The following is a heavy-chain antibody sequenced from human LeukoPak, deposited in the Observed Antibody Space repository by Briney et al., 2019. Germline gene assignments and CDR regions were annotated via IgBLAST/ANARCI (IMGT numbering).Heavy chain of an antibody. CDR2: INTNTGNP. J-gene: IGHJ4*02. CDR3: ARDSSGWYGGDFDY. D-gene: IGHD6-19*01. CDR1: GYTFTSYA. V-gene: IGHV7-4-1*02. Sequence: ASAKVSCKASGYTFTSYAMNWVRQAPGQGLEWMGWINTNTGNPTYAQGFTGRFVFSLDTSASTAYLQISSLKAEDTAVYYCARDSSGWYGGDFDYWGQGTLVTVSS.